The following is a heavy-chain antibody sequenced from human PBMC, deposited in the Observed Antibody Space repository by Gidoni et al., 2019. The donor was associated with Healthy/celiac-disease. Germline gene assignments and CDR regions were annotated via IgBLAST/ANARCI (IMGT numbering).Heavy chain of an antibody. CDR2: INHSGST. D-gene: IGHD6-13*01. V-gene: IGHV4-34*01. Sequence: QVQLQQWGAGLLKPSETLSLTCAVYGGSFSGYYWSWIRQPPGKGLEWNGEINHSGSTNYNPSLKSRVTISVDTSKNQFSLKLSSVTAADTAVYYCAKVGGAAAGKYFDYWGQGTLVTVSS. CDR3: AKVGGAAAGKYFDY. J-gene: IGHJ4*02. CDR1: GGSFSGYY.